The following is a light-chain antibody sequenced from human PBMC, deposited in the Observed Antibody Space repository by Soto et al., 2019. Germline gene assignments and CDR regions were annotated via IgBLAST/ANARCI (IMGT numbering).Light chain of an antibody. CDR3: QQYNSYWT. V-gene: IGKV1-5*01. J-gene: IGKJ1*01. Sequence: DIQVTQSPSSLAASVGGRGTITRRASQSISSWSAWYQQPPGTAPHLLIYAASSFESGPPSSFSGSGSGTESPPTISSLQPDDFATYYRQQYNSYWTFGQGTKVDIK. CDR2: AAS. CDR1: QSISSW.